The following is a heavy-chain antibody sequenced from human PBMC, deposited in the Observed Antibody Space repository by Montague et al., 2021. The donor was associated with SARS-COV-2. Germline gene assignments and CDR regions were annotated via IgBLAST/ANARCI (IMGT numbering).Heavy chain of an antibody. D-gene: IGHD7-27*01. CDR3: ARDSELGNEALDI. J-gene: IGHJ3*02. CDR2: TFYRSTFYH. CDR1: GDSVSSRTAA. V-gene: IGHV6-1*01. Sequence: CAISGDSVSSRTAAWYWIRQSPSRGLELLGRTFYRSTFYHDYAPSAKSRIIINADTSKNQFSLQLSSVTPDDTAVYYCARDSELGNEALDIWGRGTMVTVSS.